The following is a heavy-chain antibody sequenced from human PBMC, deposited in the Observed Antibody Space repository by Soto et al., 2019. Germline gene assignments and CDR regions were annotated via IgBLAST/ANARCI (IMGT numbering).Heavy chain of an antibody. CDR2: IGGSGANT. Sequence: EVQLSESGGGLAQPGGSLRLSCAASGFTFNIYAMSWVRQAPGKGLEWVSGIGGSGANTFYADFVKGRFTISRDNSKNTLYLQMDSLRAEDTSIYYCERTITGYFWAGAYWGQGTLVTVSS. CDR1: GFTFNIYA. V-gene: IGHV3-23*01. J-gene: IGHJ4*02. CDR3: ERTITGYFWAGAY. D-gene: IGHD1-1*01.